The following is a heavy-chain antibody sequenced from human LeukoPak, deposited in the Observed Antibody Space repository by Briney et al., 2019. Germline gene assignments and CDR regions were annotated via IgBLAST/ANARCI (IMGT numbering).Heavy chain of an antibody. J-gene: IGHJ4*02. CDR3: ARVWSAMYFDY. D-gene: IGHD5-18*01. Sequence: GGSLRLSCAASGFTFSSYGMSWVRQAPGKGLEWVSAISGSGSTTYYADSVKGRFTISRDNSKNTLFLQMNSLRAEDTAVYYCARVWSAMYFDYWGQGTLVTVSS. V-gene: IGHV3-23*01. CDR2: ISGSGSTT. CDR1: GFTFSSYG.